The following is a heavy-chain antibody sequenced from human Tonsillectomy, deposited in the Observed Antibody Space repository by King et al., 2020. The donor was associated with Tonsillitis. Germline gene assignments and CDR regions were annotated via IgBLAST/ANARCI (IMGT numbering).Heavy chain of an antibody. Sequence: VQLVESGAEVKKPGESLKISCKGSGYRFTSYWIGWVRQMPGKGLEWLGIIYAADFDTSYSPSFQGQGTISADNPISTAYLQWSSLRASDTAMYYCARYSSSSGYFDYWGQGTLVTVSS. CDR2: IYAADFDT. CDR3: ARYSSSSGYFDY. CDR1: GYRFTSYW. J-gene: IGHJ4*02. V-gene: IGHV5-51*01. D-gene: IGHD6-6*01.